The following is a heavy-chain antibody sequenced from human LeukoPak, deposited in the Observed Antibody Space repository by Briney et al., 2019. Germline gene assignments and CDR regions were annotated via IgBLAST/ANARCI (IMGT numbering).Heavy chain of an antibody. V-gene: IGHV1-46*01. D-gene: IGHD6-19*01. CDR2: INPSGGST. CDR1: EYTFTRYY. J-gene: IGHJ4*02. Sequence: ASVKVSCKASEYTFTRYYMHWVRQAPGQGLEWMGIINPSGGSTSYAQKFQGRVTMSRDMSTSTVYMELSSLRSEDTAVYYCAREVAGTLFYWGQGTLVTVSS. CDR3: AREVAGTLFY.